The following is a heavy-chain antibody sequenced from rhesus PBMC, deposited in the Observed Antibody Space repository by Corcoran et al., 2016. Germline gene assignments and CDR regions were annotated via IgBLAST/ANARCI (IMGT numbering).Heavy chain of an antibody. V-gene: IGHV4-99*02. D-gene: IGHD3-34*01. J-gene: IGHJ4*01. CDR2: ISGSSGST. CDR1: GYSISSGYY. CDR3: ARGGWGDFDY. Sequence: QVQLQESGPGLVKPSETLSLTCAVSGYSISSGYYWGWIRQPPGKGLEYIGNISGSSGSTYYTPSLKSRVTISKATSKNQFSLKLSAVTAADTAVYYCARGGWGDFDYWGQGVLVTVSS.